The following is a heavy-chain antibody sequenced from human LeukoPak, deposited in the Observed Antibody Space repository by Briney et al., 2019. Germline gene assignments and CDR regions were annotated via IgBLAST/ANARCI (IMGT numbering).Heavy chain of an antibody. D-gene: IGHD6-19*01. CDR3: AKGDRLFSIAVAGLIDY. V-gene: IGHV3-30*18. Sequence: GGSLRLSCAASGFTFSSYGMHWVRQAPGKGLEWVAVISYDGSNKYYADSVKGRFTISRDNSKNTLYLQMNSLRAEDTAVYYCAKGDRLFSIAVAGLIDYWGQGTLVTVSS. CDR2: ISYDGSNK. J-gene: IGHJ4*02. CDR1: GFTFSSYG.